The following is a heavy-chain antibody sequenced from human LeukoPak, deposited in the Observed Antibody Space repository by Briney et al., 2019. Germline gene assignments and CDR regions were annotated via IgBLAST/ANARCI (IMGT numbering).Heavy chain of an antibody. D-gene: IGHD3-16*01. Sequence: RPGGSLRLSCTASGFRFNIYGMHWVRQAPGKGLDWVAFIHHDGSNKYYADSVRGRFTISRDNSKNTLYLQMNSLRAEDTAVYFCAKGDKMLTWRRTYNRFDPWGQGTLVTVSS. CDR3: AKGDKMLTWRRTYNRFDP. CDR1: GFRFNIYG. J-gene: IGHJ5*02. V-gene: IGHV3-30*02. CDR2: IHHDGSNK.